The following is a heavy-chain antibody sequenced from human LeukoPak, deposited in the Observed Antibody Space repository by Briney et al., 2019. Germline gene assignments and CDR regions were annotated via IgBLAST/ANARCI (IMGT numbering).Heavy chain of an antibody. Sequence: GESLKISCKGSGYSFTSYWIGWVRQMPGKGLEWMGIIYPGDSDTRYSPSFQGQVTISADKSISTAYLQWSSLKASDTAMYYCARLGVGSVVTAIRPYYFDYWGQGTLVTVSS. V-gene: IGHV5-51*01. CDR3: ARLGVGSVVTAIRPYYFDY. J-gene: IGHJ4*02. CDR1: GYSFTSYW. D-gene: IGHD2-21*02. CDR2: IYPGDSDT.